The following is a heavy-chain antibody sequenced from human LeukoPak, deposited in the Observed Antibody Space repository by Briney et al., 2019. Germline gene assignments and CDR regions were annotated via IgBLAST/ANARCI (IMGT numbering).Heavy chain of an antibody. Sequence: GGSLRLSCAASGFTFSSYGMHWVRQAREKGLEWVSGISGSDGTTYYADSVKGRFTISRDNSKNTLYLQMNSLRAEDTAVYYCAKSCCSISSSYDGFDNWGRETLVTVSS. CDR1: GFTFSSYG. D-gene: IGHD2-2*01. CDR2: ISGSDGTT. CDR3: AKSCCSISSSYDGFDN. J-gene: IGHJ4*02. V-gene: IGHV3-23*01.